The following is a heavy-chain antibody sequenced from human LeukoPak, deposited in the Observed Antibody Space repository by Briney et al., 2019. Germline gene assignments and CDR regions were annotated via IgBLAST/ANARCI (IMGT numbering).Heavy chain of an antibody. CDR1: GFTLSSYE. CDR3: ARQRVTMIVPWFDP. CDR2: ISSNGRTI. Sequence: GGSLRLSCAASGFTLSSYEMNWVRQAPRKGLERVSYISSNGRTIYYADSVKGRFTISRDNAKNSLYLQMNSLRAEDTAVYYCARQRVTMIVPWFDPWGQGTLVTVSS. J-gene: IGHJ5*02. V-gene: IGHV3-48*03. D-gene: IGHD3-22*01.